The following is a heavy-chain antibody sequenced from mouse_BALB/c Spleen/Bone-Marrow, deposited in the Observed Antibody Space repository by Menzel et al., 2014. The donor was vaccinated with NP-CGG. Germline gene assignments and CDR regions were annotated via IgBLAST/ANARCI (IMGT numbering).Heavy chain of an antibody. CDR3: ARFITTGAMDY. J-gene: IGHJ4*01. D-gene: IGHD1-1*01. Sequence: QVQLKQSGPGQVAPSQSLSITCTVSGFSLSRYNVHWVRQPPGKGLEWLGVIWGGGNTDYNSGLKSRLSISKDNSKSQVFLKMNSLQTDDTAMYYCARFITTGAMDYWGQGTSVTVSS. CDR1: GFSLSRYN. CDR2: IWGGGNT. V-gene: IGHV2-6-4*01.